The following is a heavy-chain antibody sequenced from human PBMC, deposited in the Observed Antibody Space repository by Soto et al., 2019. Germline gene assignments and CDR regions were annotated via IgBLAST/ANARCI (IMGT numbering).Heavy chain of an antibody. CDR2: IWSEGKKT. Sequence: PGGSLRLSCAASGFSFNEFGIHWVRQAPGKGLEWVAVIWSEGKKTTYVESVKGRFIISRDISKNTVYLQMNSLRDEDTAVYFCARENAPLYFDYWGQGTLVTVSS. CDR1: GFSFNEFG. CDR3: ARENAPLYFDY. D-gene: IGHD2-2*01. V-gene: IGHV3-33*01. J-gene: IGHJ4*02.